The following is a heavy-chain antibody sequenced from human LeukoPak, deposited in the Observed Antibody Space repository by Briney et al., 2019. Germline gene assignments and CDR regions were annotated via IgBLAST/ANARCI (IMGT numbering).Heavy chain of an antibody. CDR2: IYYSGST. D-gene: IGHD3-10*02. CDR3: ARSMFLLTPFDY. J-gene: IGHJ4*02. CDR1: VGSISSGGYY. V-gene: IGHV4-31*03. Sequence: SQTLSLTCTVSVGSISSGGYYWSWIRQHPGKGLEWIGYIYYSGSTYYNPSLKSRVTISVDTSKNQFSLKLSSVTAADTAVYYCARSMFLLTPFDYWGQGTLVTVSS.